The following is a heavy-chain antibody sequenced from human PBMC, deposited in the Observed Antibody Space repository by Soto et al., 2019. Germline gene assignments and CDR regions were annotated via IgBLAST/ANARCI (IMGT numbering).Heavy chain of an antibody. CDR3: ARGWGYWSGTRCAYVVDL. V-gene: IGHV3-74*01. CDR1: GFTFSNYW. D-gene: IGHD2-2*01. Sequence: ASLSPSCPASGFTFSNYWMHWVRHGPGNGLVWVSGINSYASSTTYADSVKGRFAISRDNDKSTLYLQMNSLRAEDTAVYYCARGWGYWSGTRCAYVVDLWGQGALVPVSS. J-gene: IGHJ4*02. CDR2: INSYASST.